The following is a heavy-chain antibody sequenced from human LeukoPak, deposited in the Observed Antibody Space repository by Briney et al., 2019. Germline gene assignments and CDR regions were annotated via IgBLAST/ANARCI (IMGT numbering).Heavy chain of an antibody. D-gene: IGHD6-19*01. CDR3: AIHDSSGWYFF. J-gene: IGHJ4*02. CDR1: GFTFSSYA. CDR2: ISYDGSNK. Sequence: PGRSLRLSCAASGFTFSSYAMHWVRQAPGKGLEWVAVISYDGSNKYYADSVKGRFTISRDNSKSALYLQMNSLRAEDTAVYHCAIHDSSGWYFFWGQGTLATVSS. V-gene: IGHV3-30-3*01.